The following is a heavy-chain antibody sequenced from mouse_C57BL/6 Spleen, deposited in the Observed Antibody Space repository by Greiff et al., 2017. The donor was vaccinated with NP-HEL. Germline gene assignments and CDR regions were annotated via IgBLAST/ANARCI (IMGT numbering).Heavy chain of an antibody. J-gene: IGHJ2*01. CDR1: GFSFNTYA. D-gene: IGHD1-1*01. CDR2: IRSKSNNYAT. V-gene: IGHV10-1*01. Sequence: EVHLVESGGGLVQPKGSLKLSCAASGFSFNTYAMNWVRQAPGKGLEWVARIRSKSNNYATYYADSVKDRFTISRDDSEIMLYLQMNNLKTEDTAMYYCVRQRSFYDYFDYWGQGTTLTVSS. CDR3: VRQRSFYDYFDY.